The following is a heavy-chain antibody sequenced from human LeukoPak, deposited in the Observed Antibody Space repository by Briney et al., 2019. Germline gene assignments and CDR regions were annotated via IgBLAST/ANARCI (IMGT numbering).Heavy chain of an antibody. V-gene: IGHV4-38-2*02. D-gene: IGHD2-2*01. J-gene: IGHJ4*02. CDR3: ARDQYQLPLDY. Sequence: SETLSVTCTVSGYSISSGYYWGWIRQPPGKGLEWIGSIYHSGSTYYNPSLKSRVTISVDTSKNQFSLKLSSVTAADTAVYYCARDQYQLPLDYWGQGTLVTVSS. CDR1: GYSISSGYY. CDR2: IYHSGST.